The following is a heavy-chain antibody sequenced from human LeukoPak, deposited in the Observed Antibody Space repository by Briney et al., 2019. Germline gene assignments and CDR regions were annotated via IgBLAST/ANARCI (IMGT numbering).Heavy chain of an antibody. CDR1: GYSFANYW. CDR3: ARLVGGVVNPRVDY. V-gene: IGHV5-51*01. D-gene: IGHD3-3*01. J-gene: IGHJ4*02. CDR2: IYPGDSDT. Sequence: LGESLKISCKASGYSFANYWIGWMRQMPGKGLEWMGLIYPGDSDTKYSPSFQGQVTISADKSISTAYLQWSSLKASDTAMYYCARLVGGVVNPRVDYWGQGTLVTVSS.